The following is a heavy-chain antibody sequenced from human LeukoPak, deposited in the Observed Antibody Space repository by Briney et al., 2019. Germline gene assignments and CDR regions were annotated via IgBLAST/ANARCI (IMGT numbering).Heavy chain of an antibody. CDR3: ARGRYFEF. J-gene: IGHJ4*02. Sequence: SETLSLTCTVSGGSISSYYWSWIRQPAGKGLEWIGRIYNTGSTKYNPSLTSRLTMSVDTSKNQFSLKLSSVTAAATAVYYCARGRYFEFWGQGTPVTVSS. CDR2: IYNTGST. CDR1: GGSISSYY. V-gene: IGHV4-4*07.